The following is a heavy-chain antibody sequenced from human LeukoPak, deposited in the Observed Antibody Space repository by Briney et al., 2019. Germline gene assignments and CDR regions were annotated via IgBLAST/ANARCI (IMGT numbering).Heavy chain of an antibody. J-gene: IGHJ5*02. D-gene: IGHD2-2*02. V-gene: IGHV4-4*07. CDR3: ARAYCSSTSCYRDWFDP. CDR1: GGSISSYY. CDR2: IYTSGST. Sequence: SETLSLTCTVSGGSISSYYWSWIRQTAGKGLEWIGRIYTSGSTNYNPSLKSRVTMSVDTSKNQFSLKLSSVTAADTAVYYCARAYCSSTSCYRDWFDPWGQGTLVTVSS.